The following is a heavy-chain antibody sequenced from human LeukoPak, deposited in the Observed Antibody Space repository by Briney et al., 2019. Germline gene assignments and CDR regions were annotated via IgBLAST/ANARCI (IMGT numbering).Heavy chain of an antibody. CDR2: IDWDDDK. D-gene: IGHD1-26*01. Sequence: ESGPALVKPTQTLTLTCNFSGFSLRTTGMCVTWIRQPPGKALDWLAPIDWDDDKYYRPSLETRLSISKDTSINQVVLTMTNMEPEDTATYYCARIVSIRSGTYFEDSWGQGTLVTVSS. CDR1: GFSLRTTGMC. V-gene: IGHV2-70*01. CDR3: ARIVSIRSGTYFEDS. J-gene: IGHJ4*02.